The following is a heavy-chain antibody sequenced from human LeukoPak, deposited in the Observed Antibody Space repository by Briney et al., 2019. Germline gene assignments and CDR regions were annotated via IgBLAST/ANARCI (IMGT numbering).Heavy chain of an antibody. Sequence: PGGSLRLSCAASGFTFSSYAMSWVRQAPGKGLEWVSAISGSGGSTYYADSVKGRFTISRDNSKNTLYLQMNSLRAEDTAVYYCAKDHLHNNGRFGELCYWGQGTLVTVSS. D-gene: IGHD3-10*01. CDR3: AKDHLHNNGRFGELCY. J-gene: IGHJ4*02. CDR2: ISGSGGST. V-gene: IGHV3-23*01. CDR1: GFTFSSYA.